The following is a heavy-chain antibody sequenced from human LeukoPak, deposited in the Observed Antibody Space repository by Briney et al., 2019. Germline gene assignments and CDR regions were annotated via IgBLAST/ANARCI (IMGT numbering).Heavy chain of an antibody. J-gene: IGHJ4*02. Sequence: ASVKVSCKASGYTFTAYYMHWVRQAPGQGLEWMGWINPDSGGTNYAQEFQGRVTMTRDTSITTAYMDLSRLRFDDTAVYYCASSQSRYSSTSNHDYWGQGTLVTVSS. CDR1: GYTFTAYY. V-gene: IGHV1-2*02. D-gene: IGHD6-13*01. CDR3: ASSQSRYSSTSNHDY. CDR2: INPDSGGT.